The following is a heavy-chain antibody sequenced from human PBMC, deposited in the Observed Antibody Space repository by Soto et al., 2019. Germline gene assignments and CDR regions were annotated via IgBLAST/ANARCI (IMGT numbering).Heavy chain of an antibody. V-gene: IGHV1-2*04. Sequence: RASVKVSCKASGYTFTGYYMHWVRQAPGQGLEWMGWINPNSGGTNYAQKFQGWVTMTRDTSISTAYMELSRLRSDDTAVYYCARDRYYDSSGYYPRFDYWGQGTLVTVSS. CDR3: ARDRYYDSSGYYPRFDY. CDR1: GYTFTGYY. CDR2: INPNSGGT. D-gene: IGHD3-22*01. J-gene: IGHJ4*02.